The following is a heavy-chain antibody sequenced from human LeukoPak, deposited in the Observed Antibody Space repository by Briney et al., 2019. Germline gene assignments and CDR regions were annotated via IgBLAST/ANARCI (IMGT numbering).Heavy chain of an antibody. CDR3: ARGYTPNDAFDI. CDR1: GGSISSGGYS. CDR2: IYHSGST. D-gene: IGHD1-1*01. Sequence: SETLSLTCAVSGGSISSGGYSWSWLRQPPGKGLEWIGYIYHSGSTYYNPSLKSRVTISVDRSKNQFSLKLSSVTAADTAVYYCARGYTPNDAFDIWGQGTMVTVSS. V-gene: IGHV4-30-2*01. J-gene: IGHJ3*02.